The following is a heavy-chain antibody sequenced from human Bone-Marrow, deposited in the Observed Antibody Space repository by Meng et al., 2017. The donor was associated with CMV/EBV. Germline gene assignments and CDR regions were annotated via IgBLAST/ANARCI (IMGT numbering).Heavy chain of an antibody. D-gene: IGHD3-22*01. Sequence: SVKVSCKASGGTFSSYAISWVRQAPGQGLEWMGGIIPIFGTANYAQKFQGRVTMTRNTSISTAYMELSSLRSEDTAVYYCARDYYDSSGYYASHHWVQGTLVTVSS. J-gene: IGHJ5*02. V-gene: IGHV1-69*05. CDR2: IIPIFGTA. CDR3: ARDYYDSSGYYASHH. CDR1: GGTFSSYA.